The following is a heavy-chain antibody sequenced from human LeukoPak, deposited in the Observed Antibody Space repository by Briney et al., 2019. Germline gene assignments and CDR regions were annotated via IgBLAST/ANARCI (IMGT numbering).Heavy chain of an antibody. CDR1: GGSISSYY. J-gene: IGHJ4*02. V-gene: IGHV4-4*09. CDR2: IYTSGST. Sequence: PSETLSLTCTVSGGSISSYYWSWIRQPPGKGLEWIGYIYTSGSTNYNPSLKSRVTISVDTSKNQFSLKLSSVTAADTAVYYCARERGLRGTSFNYWGREPWSPSPQ. CDR3: ARERGLRGTSFNY. D-gene: IGHD3-16*01.